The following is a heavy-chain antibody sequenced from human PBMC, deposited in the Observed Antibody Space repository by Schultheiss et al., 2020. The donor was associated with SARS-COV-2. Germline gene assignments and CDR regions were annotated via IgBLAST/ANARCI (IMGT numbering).Heavy chain of an antibody. V-gene: IGHV4-34*01. CDR3: ARTPYGMDV. CDR2: INHSGST. J-gene: IGHJ6*02. CDR1: GGSISSYY. Sequence: GSLRLSCTVSGGSISSYYWSWIRQPPGKGLEWIGEINHSGSTNYNPSLKSRVTISVDTSKSQFSLKLSSVTAADTAVYYCARTPYGMDVWGQGTTVTVSS.